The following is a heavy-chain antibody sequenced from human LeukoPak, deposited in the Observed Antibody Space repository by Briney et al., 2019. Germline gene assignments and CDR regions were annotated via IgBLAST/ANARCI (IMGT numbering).Heavy chain of an antibody. Sequence: GGSLRLSCAASGFTFSNYAMRWVRQAPGKGLEWVSGISGSGDTTYYADSVKGRLTISRDNSKNTLYLQMNSLRAEDTAVYYCAKELISGSGYDYDYWGQGTLVTVSS. CDR3: AKELISGSGYDYDY. D-gene: IGHD5-12*01. V-gene: IGHV3-23*01. CDR2: ISGSGDTT. CDR1: GFTFSNYA. J-gene: IGHJ4*02.